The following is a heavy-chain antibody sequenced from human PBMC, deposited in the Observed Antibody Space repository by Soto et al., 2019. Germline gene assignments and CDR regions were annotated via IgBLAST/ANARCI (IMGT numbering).Heavy chain of an antibody. Sequence: GGSLRLSCAASGFTVSSNYMSWVRQAPGKGLEWVSVIYSGGSTYYADSVKGRFTISRHNSKNTLYLQMNSLRAEDTAVYYCARASHDYYGSGSYYNVNYYYYMDVWGKWTTVTVSS. J-gene: IGHJ6*03. D-gene: IGHD3-10*01. CDR3: ARASHDYYGSGSYYNVNYYYYMDV. CDR1: GFTVSSNY. V-gene: IGHV3-53*04. CDR2: IYSGGST.